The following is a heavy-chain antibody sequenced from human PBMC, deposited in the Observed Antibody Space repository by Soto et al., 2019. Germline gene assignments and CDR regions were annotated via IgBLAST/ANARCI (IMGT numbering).Heavy chain of an antibody. Sequence: GGSLRLSCTASGFTFGDYAMSWVRQAPGKGLEWVGFIRSKAYGGTTEYAASVKGRFTISRDDSKSIAYLQMNSLKTEDTAVYYCTRVDPYSYDSSGYYFDYWGQGTLVTVSS. CDR2: IRSKAYGGTT. D-gene: IGHD3-22*01. CDR1: GFTFGDYA. V-gene: IGHV3-49*04. J-gene: IGHJ4*02. CDR3: TRVDPYSYDSSGYYFDY.